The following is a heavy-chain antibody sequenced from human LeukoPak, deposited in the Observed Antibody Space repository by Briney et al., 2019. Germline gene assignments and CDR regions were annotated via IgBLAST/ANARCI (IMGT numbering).Heavy chain of an antibody. J-gene: IGHJ1*01. D-gene: IGHD2/OR15-2a*01. CDR2: IATGGYTL. Sequence: GGSPRLSCAASGFSFSDTYMSWIRQAPGKGLEWIAYIATGGYTLDYADSVRGRFTVSRDNAKNSLYLQMNSLRVEDTAVYYCATSSFYGQLWGQGTLVTVSS. CDR3: ATSSFYGQL. CDR1: GFSFSDTY. V-gene: IGHV3-11*01.